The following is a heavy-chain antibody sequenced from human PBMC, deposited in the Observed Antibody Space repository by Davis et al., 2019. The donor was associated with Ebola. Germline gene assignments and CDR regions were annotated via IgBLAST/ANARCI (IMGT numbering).Heavy chain of an antibody. CDR2: INHGGST. J-gene: IGHJ4*02. CDR3: ARRPRVVVNISPTFDY. Sequence: SETLSLTCAVYTGSFSGFSWSWIRQPPGKGLEWLGDINHGGSTNYNPSLKSRVTISVDTSKNQFSLKLSSVTAADTAVYYCARRPRVVVNISPTFDYWGQGTLVTVSS. CDR1: TGSFSGFS. D-gene: IGHD3-22*01. V-gene: IGHV4-34*01.